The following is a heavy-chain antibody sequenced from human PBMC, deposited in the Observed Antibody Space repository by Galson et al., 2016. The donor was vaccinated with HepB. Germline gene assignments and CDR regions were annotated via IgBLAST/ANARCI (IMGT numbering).Heavy chain of an antibody. CDR1: GYIFTSYG. CDR2: IGVYNGDR. V-gene: IGHV1-18*01. CDR3: ARTSRFRADFLTGDY. Sequence: SVKVSCKASGYIFTSYGIIWVRQAPGQGLEWMGWIGVYNGDRNYAQKFQGRVIMTTDTSTTTASLELRSLRSDDTAVYFCARTSRFRADFLTGDYWGQGTLVTVSS. D-gene: IGHD2/OR15-2a*01. J-gene: IGHJ4*02.